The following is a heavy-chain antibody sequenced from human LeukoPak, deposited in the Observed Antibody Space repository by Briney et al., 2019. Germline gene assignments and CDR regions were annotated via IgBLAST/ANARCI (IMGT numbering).Heavy chain of an antibody. D-gene: IGHD5-18*01. J-gene: IGHJ4*02. CDR2: IYYNGST. CDR1: GGSISSYY. V-gene: IGHV4-59*01. CDR3: ARGYSYGRGFFDY. Sequence: PSETLSLTCTVSGGSISSYYWSWIRQPPGKGLEWIGYIYYNGSTNSNPSLKSRVTISVDTSKNQFSLKLRSVTAADTAVFYCARGYSYGRGFFDYWGQGTLVTVSS.